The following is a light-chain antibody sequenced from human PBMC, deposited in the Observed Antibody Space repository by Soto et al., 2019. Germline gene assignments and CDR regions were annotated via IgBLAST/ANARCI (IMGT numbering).Light chain of an antibody. CDR3: QQYGSSPRT. J-gene: IGKJ1*01. V-gene: IGKV3-20*01. Sequence: RVMTQSPATLSASPGEKIALSCRASQTVSSNLAWYQQKPGQAPRLLIYGASKRATGIPDRFSGSGSGTDFTLTISRLEPEDFAVYCCQQYGSSPRTSGQGTKVDIK. CDR2: GAS. CDR1: QTVSSN.